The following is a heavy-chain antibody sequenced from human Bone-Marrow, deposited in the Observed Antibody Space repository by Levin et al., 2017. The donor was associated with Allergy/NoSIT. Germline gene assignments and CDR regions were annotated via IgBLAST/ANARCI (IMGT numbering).Heavy chain of an antibody. CDR1: GFTFSSYA. V-gene: IGHV3-23*01. Sequence: ETLSLTCAASGFTFSSYAMSWVRQAPGKGLEWVSAISGSGGSTYYADSVKGRFTISRDNSKNTLYLQMNSLRAEDTAVYYCAKPYSSSWGSDYYMDVWGKGTTVTVSS. J-gene: IGHJ6*03. D-gene: IGHD6-13*01. CDR3: AKPYSSSWGSDYYMDV. CDR2: ISGSGGST.